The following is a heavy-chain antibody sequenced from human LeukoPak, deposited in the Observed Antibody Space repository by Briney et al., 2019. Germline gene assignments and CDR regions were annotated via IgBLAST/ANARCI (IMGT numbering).Heavy chain of an antibody. Sequence: PSETLSLTCAVYGEPFNGYYWNWIRQSPGKGLEWIGEINHSGSTNYNPSLKSRVTISVDTSKNQFSLKLSSVTAADTAVYYCARGLLSSGWYGYYFDYWGQGTLVTVSS. J-gene: IGHJ4*02. CDR3: ARGLLSSGWYGYYFDY. V-gene: IGHV4-34*01. CDR2: INHSGST. CDR1: GEPFNGYY. D-gene: IGHD6-19*01.